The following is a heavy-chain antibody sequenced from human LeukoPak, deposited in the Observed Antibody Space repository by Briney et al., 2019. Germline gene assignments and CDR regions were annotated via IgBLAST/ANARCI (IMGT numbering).Heavy chain of an antibody. V-gene: IGHV1-18*04. J-gene: IGHJ4*02. Sequence: ASVKVSCKASGYTFTGYYMHWVRQAPGQGLEWMGWISAYNGNTNYAQKLQGRVTMTTDTSTSTAYMELRSLRSDDTAVYYCARSMVRGVIINPFDYWGQGTLVTVSS. D-gene: IGHD3-10*01. CDR1: GYTFTGYY. CDR3: ARSMVRGVIINPFDY. CDR2: ISAYNGNT.